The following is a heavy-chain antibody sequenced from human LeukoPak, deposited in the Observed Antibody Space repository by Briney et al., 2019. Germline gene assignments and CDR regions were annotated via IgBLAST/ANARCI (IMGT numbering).Heavy chain of an antibody. CDR1: GYSISSGYY. J-gene: IGHJ3*02. D-gene: IGHD3-10*01. Sequence: SETLSLTCTVSGYSISSGYYWGWIRQPPGKGLEWIGSIYHSGSTYYNPSLKSRVTISVDTSKNQFSLKLSSVTAADTAVYYCARRTFGELLLSAFDIWGQGTMVTVSS. CDR3: ARRTFGELLLSAFDI. V-gene: IGHV4-38-2*02. CDR2: IYHSGST.